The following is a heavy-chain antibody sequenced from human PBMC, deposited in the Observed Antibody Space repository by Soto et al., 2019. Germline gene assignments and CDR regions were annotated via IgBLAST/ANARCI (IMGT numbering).Heavy chain of an antibody. CDR3: ARVWSGWPVDY. J-gene: IGHJ4*02. V-gene: IGHV3-33*01. Sequence: GGSLRLSCAASGFTFSSYGMHWVRQAPGKGLEWVAVIWYDGSNKYYADSVKGRFTISRDNSKNTLYLQMNSLRAEDTAVYYCARVWSGWPVDYWGQGTLVTVSS. CDR1: GFTFSSYG. D-gene: IGHD3-3*01. CDR2: IWYDGSNK.